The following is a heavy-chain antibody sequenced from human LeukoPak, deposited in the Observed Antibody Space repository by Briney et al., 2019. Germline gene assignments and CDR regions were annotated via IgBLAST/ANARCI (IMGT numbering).Heavy chain of an antibody. J-gene: IGHJ6*04. D-gene: IGHD3-10*01. Sequence: SETLSLTCTVSGGSISSYYWSWIRQPPGKGLEWIGYIYHSGSTYYNPSLKSRVTISVDRSKNQFSLKLSSVTAADTAVYYCARAPSGSITMVRGVPRGMDVWGKGTTVTVSS. V-gene: IGHV4-59*12. CDR1: GGSISSYY. CDR2: IYHSGST. CDR3: ARAPSGSITMVRGVPRGMDV.